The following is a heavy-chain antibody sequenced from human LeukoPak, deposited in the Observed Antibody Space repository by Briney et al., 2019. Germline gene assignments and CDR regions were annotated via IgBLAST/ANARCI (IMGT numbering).Heavy chain of an antibody. J-gene: IGHJ4*02. D-gene: IGHD6-19*01. CDR1: GFSVSSYF. V-gene: IGHV3-7*01. CDR2: IRPDGSGV. Sequence: GGSLGLSCAASGFSVSSYFVTWVRLTPGKGLQWAAIIRPDGSGVYYGDSVRGRFTISRDSTKDSVYLQMNSLTPEDTAVYHCARPYRVGWSGLEHWGQGTLVMVSS. CDR3: ARPYRVGWSGLEH.